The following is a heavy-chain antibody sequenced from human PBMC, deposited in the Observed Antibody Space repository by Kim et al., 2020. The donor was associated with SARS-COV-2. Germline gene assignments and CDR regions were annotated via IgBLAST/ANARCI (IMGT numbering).Heavy chain of an antibody. D-gene: IGHD1-1*01. J-gene: IGHJ6*03. V-gene: IGHV2-70*11. Sequence: SGPTLVKPTQTLTLTCTFSGFSLSTSGMCVSWIRQPPGKALEWLARIDWDDDKYYSTSLKTRLTISKDTSKNQVVLTMTNMDPVDTATYYCARVAGTNYYYYMDVWGKGTTVTVSS. CDR1: GFSLSTSGMC. CDR3: ARVAGTNYYYYMDV. CDR2: IDWDDDK.